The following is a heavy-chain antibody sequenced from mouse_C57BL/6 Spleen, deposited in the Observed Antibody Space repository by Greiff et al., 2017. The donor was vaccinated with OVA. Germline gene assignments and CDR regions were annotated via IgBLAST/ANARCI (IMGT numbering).Heavy chain of an antibody. CDR2: IWSGGST. CDR3: ARFTTVPYYAMDY. D-gene: IGHD1-1*01. Sequence: VKLVESGPGLVQPSQSLSITCTVSGFSLTSYGVHWVRQSPGKGLEWLGVIWSGGSTDYNAAFISRLSISKDNSKSQVFFKMNSLQADDTAIYDCARFTTVPYYAMDYWGQGTSVTVSS. J-gene: IGHJ4*01. CDR1: GFSLTSYG. V-gene: IGHV2-2*01.